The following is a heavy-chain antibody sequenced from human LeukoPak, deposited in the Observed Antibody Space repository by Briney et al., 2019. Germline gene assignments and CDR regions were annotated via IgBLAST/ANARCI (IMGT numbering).Heavy chain of an antibody. J-gene: IGHJ4*02. CDR1: GFTFDDYA. V-gene: IGHV3-9*01. CDR2: ISWNSGSI. D-gene: IGHD6-6*01. CDR3: AKDVFSPLIAASGGSDY. Sequence: PGGSLRLSCAASGFTFDDYAMHWVRQAPGKGLEWVSGISWNSGSIGYADSVKGRFTISRDNSKNTLYLQMNSLRAEDTAVYYCAKDVFSPLIAASGGSDYWGQGTLVTVSS.